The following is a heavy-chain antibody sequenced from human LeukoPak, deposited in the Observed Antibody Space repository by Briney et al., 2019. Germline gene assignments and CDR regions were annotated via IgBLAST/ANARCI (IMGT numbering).Heavy chain of an antibody. CDR2: IIPIFRTA. V-gene: IGHV1-69*13. Sequence: ASVKVSCKASGGTYSSYAISWVRQAPGQGLEWMGGIIPIFRTANYAQKFQGRVTITADESTSTAYMELSGLRSEDTAVYYCARDLNKYYYGSGSYYGLAFDIWGQGTMVTVSS. J-gene: IGHJ3*02. D-gene: IGHD3-10*01. CDR1: GGTYSSYA. CDR3: ARDLNKYYYGSGSYYGLAFDI.